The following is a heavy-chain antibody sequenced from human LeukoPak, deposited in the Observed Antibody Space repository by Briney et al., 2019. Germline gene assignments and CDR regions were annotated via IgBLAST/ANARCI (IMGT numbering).Heavy chain of an antibody. D-gene: IGHD2-15*01. Sequence: GGSLRLSCAASGFTFSTYSMNWVRQAPGKGLEWVSSISRSSTYIYYADSVKGRFTISRDNSKNSLYLQMSSLRAEDTAMYYCARDMSPCSAGACYSDYWGQGTLVTVSS. CDR3: ARDMSPCSAGACYSDY. J-gene: IGHJ4*02. CDR1: GFTFSTYS. CDR2: ISRSSTYI. V-gene: IGHV3-21*01.